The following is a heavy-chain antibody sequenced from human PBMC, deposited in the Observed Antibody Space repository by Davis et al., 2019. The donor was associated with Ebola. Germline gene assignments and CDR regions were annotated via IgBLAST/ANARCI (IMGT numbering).Heavy chain of an antibody. Sequence: GESLKISCEGSGYRFTSYWIGWVRQMPGKGLEWMGIIYPGDSDTRYSPSFQGQVTISADKSISTAYMQWSSLKASDTAMYYCTRGAAGSYSWFDPWGQGTLVTVSS. J-gene: IGHJ5*02. CDR3: TRGAAGSYSWFDP. V-gene: IGHV5-51*01. CDR1: GYRFTSYW. D-gene: IGHD3-10*01. CDR2: IYPGDSDT.